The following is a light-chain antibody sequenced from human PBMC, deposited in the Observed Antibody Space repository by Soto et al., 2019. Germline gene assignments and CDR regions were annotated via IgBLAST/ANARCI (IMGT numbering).Light chain of an antibody. Sequence: EIVLTQSPGTLSLSPGERATLSCRASQSVRSNHLAWYQQKPGQAPRLLIYDASSRATGIPDRFRGSGSGTDFTLTISRLEPEDFAVYYCQQYGSSPRTFGRGTKLEI. CDR1: QSVRSNH. CDR2: DAS. CDR3: QQYGSSPRT. V-gene: IGKV3-20*01. J-gene: IGKJ2*01.